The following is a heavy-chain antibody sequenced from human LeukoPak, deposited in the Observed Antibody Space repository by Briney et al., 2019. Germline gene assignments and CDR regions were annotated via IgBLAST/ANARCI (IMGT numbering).Heavy chain of an antibody. V-gene: IGHV3-7*01. CDR1: GFTFSAYC. D-gene: IGHD2/OR15-2a*01. Sequence: QPGGSLRLSCAASGFTFSAYCMSWVRQAPGKGLEWVASINQDGSEKYYVDSVKGRFTISRDNAKNSLYLQMHSLRAEDTAVYYCAGDSLWTGQPHYFDSWGQGTLVTVSS. CDR3: AGDSLWTGQPHYFDS. J-gene: IGHJ4*02. CDR2: INQDGSEK.